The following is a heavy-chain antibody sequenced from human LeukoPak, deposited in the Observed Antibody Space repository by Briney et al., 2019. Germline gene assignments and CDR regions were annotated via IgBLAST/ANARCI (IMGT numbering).Heavy chain of an antibody. V-gene: IGHV1-69*05. D-gene: IGHD2-15*01. Sequence: SVKVSCKASGGTFSSYAISWVRQAPGQGLEWMGRIIPIFGAANYAQKFQGRVTITTDESTSTAYMELSSLRSEDTAVYYCARGDGYCSGGSCYSFAPLDYWGQGTLVTVSS. CDR3: ARGDGYCSGGSCYSFAPLDY. J-gene: IGHJ4*02. CDR1: GGTFSSYA. CDR2: IIPIFGAA.